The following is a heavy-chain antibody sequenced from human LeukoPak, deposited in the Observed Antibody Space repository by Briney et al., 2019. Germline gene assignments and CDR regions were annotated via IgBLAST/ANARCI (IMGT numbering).Heavy chain of an antibody. J-gene: IGHJ5*02. D-gene: IGHD1-1*01. V-gene: IGHV3-7*03. Sequence: GGSLRLSCAASGFTFSSYWMSWVRQAPGKGLEWVANIKQDGSEKYYVDSVKGRFIISRDNAKNSLYLQMNSLRAEDTAVYYCARSGRYNWNDNWFDPWGQGTLVTVSS. CDR3: ARSGRYNWNDNWFDP. CDR2: IKQDGSEK. CDR1: GFTFSSYW.